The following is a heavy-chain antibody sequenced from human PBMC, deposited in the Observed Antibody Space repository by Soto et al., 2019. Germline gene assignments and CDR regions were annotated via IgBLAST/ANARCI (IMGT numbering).Heavy chain of an antibody. J-gene: IGHJ4*02. CDR1: GFMFSDYW. CDR2: ISPDESEK. D-gene: IGHD3-3*01. V-gene: IGHV3-7*03. CDR3: VSAVYDYWTGYQHYFDS. Sequence: GGSLRLSCVAFGFMFSDYWVNWVRRAPGRGLEWVANISPDESEKYYVGSVEGRFSISRDNAQNSLYLEMNSLRSEDTDTYSCVSAVYDYWTGYQHYFDSWGQGTPVTVSS.